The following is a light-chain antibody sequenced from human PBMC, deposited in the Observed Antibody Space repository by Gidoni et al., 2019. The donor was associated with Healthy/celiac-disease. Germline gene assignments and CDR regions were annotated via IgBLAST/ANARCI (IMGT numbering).Light chain of an antibody. V-gene: IGKV4-1*01. Sequence: DIVMTQSPDSLAVSLGERATINCKSSRSILYSAINKNYLAWYQQKPGQPPKLLIYWASTRESGVPYRFSGSGSGTDFTLTISSLQAEDVAVYYCQQYYTTPCSFGQGTKLEI. CDR1: RSILYSAINKNY. CDR3: QQYYTTPCS. CDR2: WAS. J-gene: IGKJ2*04.